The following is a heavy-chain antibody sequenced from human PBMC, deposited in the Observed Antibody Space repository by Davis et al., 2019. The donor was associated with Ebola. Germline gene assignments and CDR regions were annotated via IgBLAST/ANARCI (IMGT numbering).Heavy chain of an antibody. CDR1: GYTFTSYA. J-gene: IGHJ6*02. V-gene: IGHV1-3*01. CDR2: INAGNGNT. Sequence: ASVKVSCKASGYTFTSYAMHWVRQAPGQRLEWMGWINAGNGNTKYSQKFQGRVTITRDTSASTVYMELSSLRSEDTAVYYCARVGGTQFAHYGMDVWGQGTTVTVSS. D-gene: IGHD3-16*01. CDR3: ARVGGTQFAHYGMDV.